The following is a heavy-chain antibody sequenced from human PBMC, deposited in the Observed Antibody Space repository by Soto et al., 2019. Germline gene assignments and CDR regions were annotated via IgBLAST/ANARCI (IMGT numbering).Heavy chain of an antibody. CDR1: GYTFTSYY. CDR2: INPSGGST. J-gene: IGHJ6*02. Sequence: EASVKVSCKASGYTFTSYYMHWVRQAPGQGLEWMGIINPSGGSTSYAQKFQGRVTMTRDTSTSTVYMELSSLRSEDTAVYYCARARGIAAAGLNWVYYYYGMDVWGQGTTVTVSS. D-gene: IGHD6-13*01. CDR3: ARARGIAAAGLNWVYYYYGMDV. V-gene: IGHV1-46*01.